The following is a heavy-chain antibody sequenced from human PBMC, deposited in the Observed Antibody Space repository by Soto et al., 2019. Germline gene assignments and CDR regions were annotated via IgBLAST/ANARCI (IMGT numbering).Heavy chain of an antibody. CDR2: ISGSGGST. D-gene: IGHD3-22*01. J-gene: IGHJ4*02. CDR3: AKDRNYDSSGSPH. V-gene: IGHV3-23*01. CDR1: GFTFSSYA. Sequence: GGSLRLSCAASGFTFSSYAMSWVRQAPGKGLEWVSAISGSGGSTYYADSVKGRFNISRDNSKNTLYLQMNSLRAEDTAVYYCAKDRNYDSSGSPHWGQGTLVTVSS.